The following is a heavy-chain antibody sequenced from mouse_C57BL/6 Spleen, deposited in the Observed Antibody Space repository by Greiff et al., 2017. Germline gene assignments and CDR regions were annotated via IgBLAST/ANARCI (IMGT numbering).Heavy chain of an antibody. CDR1: GYTFTSYW. D-gene: IGHD1-1*01. CDR3: AREGITTVVAARDAMDY. V-gene: IGHV1-55*01. CDR2: IYPGSGST. Sequence: QVQLQQSGAELVKPGASVKMSCKASGYTFTSYWITWVKQRPGQGLEWIGDIYPGSGSTNYNEKFKSKATLTVDTSSSTAYMQLSSLTSEDSAVYYCAREGITTVVAARDAMDYWGQGTSVTVSS. J-gene: IGHJ4*01.